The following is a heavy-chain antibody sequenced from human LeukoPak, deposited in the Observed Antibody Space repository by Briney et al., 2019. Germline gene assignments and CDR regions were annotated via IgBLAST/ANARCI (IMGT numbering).Heavy chain of an antibody. V-gene: IGHV3-23*01. D-gene: IGHD2-15*01. CDR3: AKQLGYCSDGSCYFPY. Sequence: PGGSLRLSCAAAGFTCSSSAMSWVRQAPGKGLEWVSAISNNGGYTYYADSVQGRFTISRDNSKSPLCLQMNSLRAEDTAVYYCAKQLGYCSDGSCYFPYWGQGPLVTV. J-gene: IGHJ4*02. CDR1: GFTCSSSA. CDR2: ISNNGGYT.